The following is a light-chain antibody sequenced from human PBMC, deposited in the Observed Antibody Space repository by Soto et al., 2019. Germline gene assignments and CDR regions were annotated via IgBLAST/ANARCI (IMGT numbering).Light chain of an antibody. CDR2: EVS. Sequence: QSALTQRASVSGSPGQSITISCVGTSSDVGPYNYVSWYQHHPGKAPKLIIFEVSNRPSGVSIRFSGSKSGTMASLTISGLQAEDEADYFCTSYTSTDTLYVFGTGTKLTVL. J-gene: IGLJ1*01. V-gene: IGLV2-14*01. CDR1: SSDVGPYNY. CDR3: TSYTSTDTLYV.